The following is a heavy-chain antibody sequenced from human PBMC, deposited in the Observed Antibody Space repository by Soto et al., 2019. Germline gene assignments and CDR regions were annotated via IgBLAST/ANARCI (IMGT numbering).Heavy chain of an antibody. Sequence: GASVKVSCKASGYTFTSYAMHWVRQAPEQRLEWMGWINAGNGNTKYSQKFQGRVTITRDTSASTAYMELSSLRSEDTAVYYCARGQVSTTLHFDYWGQGTLVTVSS. J-gene: IGHJ4*02. CDR3: ARGQVSTTLHFDY. V-gene: IGHV1-3*01. CDR2: INAGNGNT. CDR1: GYTFTSYA.